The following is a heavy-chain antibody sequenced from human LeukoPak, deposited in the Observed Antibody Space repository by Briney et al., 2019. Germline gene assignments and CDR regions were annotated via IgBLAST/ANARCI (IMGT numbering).Heavy chain of an antibody. D-gene: IGHD5-12*01. CDR1: GGSISSGGYS. V-gene: IGHV4-30-2*01. CDR2: IYHSGST. Sequence: SETLSLTCAVSGGSISSGGYSWSWIRQPPGKGLEWIVYIYHSGSTYYNPSLKSRVTISVDSSKNQFSLKLSSVPAADTAVYYCARASGTKWLRYYYYYGMDVWGQGTTVTVSS. CDR3: ARASGTKWLRYYYYYGMDV. J-gene: IGHJ6*02.